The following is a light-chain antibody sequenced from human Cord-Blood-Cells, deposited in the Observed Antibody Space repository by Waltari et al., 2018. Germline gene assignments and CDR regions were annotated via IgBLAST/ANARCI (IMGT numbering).Light chain of an antibody. J-gene: IGKJ2*01. CDR2: DAS. Sequence: ELVLTQSPATPSLSPGARAPLSCRASQSVSSYLAWYQQKPGQAPRLLIYDASNRATGIPARFSGSGSGTDFTLTISSLEPEDFAVYYCQQRSNWPPPYTFGQGTKLEIK. V-gene: IGKV3-11*01. CDR1: QSVSSY. CDR3: QQRSNWPPPYT.